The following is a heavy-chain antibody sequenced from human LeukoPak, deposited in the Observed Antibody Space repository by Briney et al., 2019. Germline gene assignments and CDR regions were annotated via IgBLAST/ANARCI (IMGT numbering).Heavy chain of an antibody. CDR3: AKYDSGFGHYFRDSYYYGMDV. Sequence: PGGSLRLSCAASGFTFSSYAMSWVRQAPGGGLEWVSAISGSGGSTYYADSVKGRFTISRDNSKNTLYLQMNSLRAEDTAVYYCAKYDSGFGHYFRDSYYYGMDVWGQGTTVTVSS. CDR1: GFTFSSYA. D-gene: IGHD3-22*01. V-gene: IGHV3-23*01. J-gene: IGHJ6*02. CDR2: ISGSGGST.